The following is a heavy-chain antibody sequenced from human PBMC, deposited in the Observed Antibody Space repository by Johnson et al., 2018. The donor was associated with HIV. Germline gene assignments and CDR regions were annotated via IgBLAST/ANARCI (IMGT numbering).Heavy chain of an antibody. Sequence: QEQLVESGGGVVQPGRSLRLSCAASGFTFSSYAMHWVRQAPGKGLEWVAVISYDGSNKYYADSAKGRFTISRDNSKNTLYLQMDSLRAEDTAVYYCAREWIGHSSSWFRYAFDIWGQGTMVTVSS. D-gene: IGHD6-13*01. J-gene: IGHJ3*02. V-gene: IGHV3-30*04. CDR1: GFTFSSYA. CDR3: AREWIGHSSSWFRYAFDI. CDR2: ISYDGSNK.